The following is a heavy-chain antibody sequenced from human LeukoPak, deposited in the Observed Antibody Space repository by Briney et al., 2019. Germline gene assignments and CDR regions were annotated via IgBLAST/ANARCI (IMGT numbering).Heavy chain of an antibody. CDR1: GFTFSSYG. D-gene: IGHD3-16*01. J-gene: IGHJ4*02. CDR3: AREDLLGAENYFDY. V-gene: IGHV3-48*01. Sequence: PGGSLRLSCAASGFTFSSYGMHWVRQAPGKGLEWVSYISSSSSTIYYADSVKGRFTISRDNAKNSLYLQMNSLRAEDTAVYYCAREDLLGAENYFDYWGQGTLVTVSS. CDR2: ISSSSSTI.